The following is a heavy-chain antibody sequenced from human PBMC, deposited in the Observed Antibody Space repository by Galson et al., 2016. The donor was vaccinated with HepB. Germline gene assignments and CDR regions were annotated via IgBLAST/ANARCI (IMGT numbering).Heavy chain of an antibody. CDR1: GFTFVDYA. CDR3: VADHGGFESIDL. D-gene: IGHD1-14*01. CDR2: IGGKTYGVTI. J-gene: IGHJ5*02. Sequence: SLRLSCAASGFTFVDYAMGWCRQAPGKGLEWIGYIGGKTYGVTIRYAASVKGRFTISRDDSKNIAYLQMDSPNAEDKAIYYCVADHGGFESIDLLGQGTLVTVSS. V-gene: IGHV3-49*03.